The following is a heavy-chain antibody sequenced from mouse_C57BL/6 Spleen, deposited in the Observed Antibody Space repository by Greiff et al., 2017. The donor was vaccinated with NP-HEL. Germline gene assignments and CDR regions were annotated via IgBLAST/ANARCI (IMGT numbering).Heavy chain of an antibody. J-gene: IGHJ4*01. CDR3: ARGGWLPYDYAMAY. V-gene: IGHV1-26*01. D-gene: IGHD2-3*01. CDR1: GYTFTDYY. Sequence: EVQLQQSGPELVKPGASVKISCKASGYTFTDYYMNWVKQSHGKSLEWIGDINPNNGGTSYNQKFKGKATLTVDKSSSTAYMELPSLTSQDSAVYYVARGGWLPYDYAMAYWGQGTSVTVSS. CDR2: INPNNGGT.